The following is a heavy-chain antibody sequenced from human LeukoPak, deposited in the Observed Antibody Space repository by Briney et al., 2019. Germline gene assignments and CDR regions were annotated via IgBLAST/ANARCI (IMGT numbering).Heavy chain of an antibody. V-gene: IGHV6-1*01. CDR3: ARDQIASGGPIDY. CDR2: TYYRSKWYN. Sequence: SQTLSLTCAISGDSVSSNSAAWNWIRLSPSRGLEWLGRTYYRSKWYNDYAVSVKSRITINPDTSKNQFSLQLKSVTPEDTAVYFCARDQIASGGPIDYWGQGSLATVSS. D-gene: IGHD6-13*01. J-gene: IGHJ4*02. CDR1: GDSVSSNSAA.